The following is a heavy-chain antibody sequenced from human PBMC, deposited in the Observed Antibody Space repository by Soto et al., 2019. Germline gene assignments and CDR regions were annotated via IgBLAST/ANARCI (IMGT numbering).Heavy chain of an antibody. J-gene: IGHJ5*02. CDR1: GFTFSSYS. Sequence: GGSLRLFCAASGFTFSSYSMNWVRQAPGKGLEWVSSISSSSSYIYYADSVKGRFTISRDNAKNSLYLQMNSLRAEDTAVYYCARDPTSSSLNWFDPWGQGTLVTVSS. CDR2: ISSSSSYI. CDR3: ARDPTSSSLNWFDP. D-gene: IGHD6-13*01. V-gene: IGHV3-21*01.